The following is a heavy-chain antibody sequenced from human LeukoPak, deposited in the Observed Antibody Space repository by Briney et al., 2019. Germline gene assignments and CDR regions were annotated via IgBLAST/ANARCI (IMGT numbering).Heavy chain of an antibody. D-gene: IGHD3-16*01. V-gene: IGHV2-5*02. CDR3: AHLVWGVSSGSVFDY. CDR2: SYLDEDK. J-gene: IGHJ4*02. Sequence: SGPTLVNPTQTLTLTCTFSGCSLSTSGVGVGWIRQPPAKALQWLALSYLDEDKRYCPSLKSRLTINKDTSKNQVVLTMTNMDPVDTATYYCAHLVWGVSSGSVFDYWGQGTLVTVSS. CDR1: GCSLSTSGVG.